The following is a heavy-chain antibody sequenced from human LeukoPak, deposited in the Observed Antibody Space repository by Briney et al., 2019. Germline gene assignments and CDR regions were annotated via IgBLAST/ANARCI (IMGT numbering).Heavy chain of an antibody. V-gene: IGHV4-39*01. J-gene: IGHJ4*02. CDR2: ISYSGST. CDR3: ARHSSYVSPVRY. CDR1: GGSIRNSSYY. Sequence: SETLSLTCTVSGGSIRNSSYYWGWFRQPPGKGLEWIGSISYSGSTFYNPYLKSRVTISADTSNIQFSLKLTSVTAADTAVYFCARHSSYVSPVRYWGQGTLVTVSP. D-gene: IGHD3-10*02.